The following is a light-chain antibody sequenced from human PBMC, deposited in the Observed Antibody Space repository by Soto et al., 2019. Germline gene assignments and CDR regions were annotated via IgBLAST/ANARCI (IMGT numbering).Light chain of an antibody. Sequence: EIVLTQSPGTLSLSPGERATLSCRASQSVSSTYLAWYQQKPCQAPRLLIYGASSTATSIPDRISGSESGTDFTLTSSRLEPEDFAEYYCQQYASSRTFGQGTKVEIK. CDR1: QSVSSTY. CDR3: QQYASSRT. J-gene: IGKJ1*01. V-gene: IGKV3-20*01. CDR2: GAS.